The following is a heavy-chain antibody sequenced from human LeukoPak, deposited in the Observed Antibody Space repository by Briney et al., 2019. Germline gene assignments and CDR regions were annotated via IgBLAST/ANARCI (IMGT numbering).Heavy chain of an antibody. V-gene: IGHV3-48*03. CDR1: GFTFSSYE. D-gene: IGHD6-19*01. CDR3: ARDHGSDWHYFDY. J-gene: IGHJ4*02. CDR2: ISSGGNTI. Sequence: GGSLRLSCAASGFTFSSYEMNWVRQAPGKGLEWVSYISSGGNTIYYADSVKGRFTISRDNAKNSLYLQMNSLRAEDTAVYYCARDHGSDWHYFDYWGQGTLVTVSS.